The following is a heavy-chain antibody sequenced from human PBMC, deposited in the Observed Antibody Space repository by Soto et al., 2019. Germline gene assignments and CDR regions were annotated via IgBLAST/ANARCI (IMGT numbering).Heavy chain of an antibody. CDR3: ARDPDDYGGNSPTFDI. V-gene: IGHV4-59*11. CDR2: FYYRGTL. Sequence: SGTRPCTCTVPCGSMISHYWRCIREPPVKGLEWVGYFYYRGTLKYDASLKSRVTISVDTSKSQFSLKLTSVTAADTAVYYCARDPDDYGGNSPTFDIWGQGTMVTIS. J-gene: IGHJ3*02. D-gene: IGHD4-17*01. CDR1: CGSMISHY.